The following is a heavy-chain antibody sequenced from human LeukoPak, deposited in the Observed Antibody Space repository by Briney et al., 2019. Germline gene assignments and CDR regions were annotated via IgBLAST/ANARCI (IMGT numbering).Heavy chain of an antibody. CDR2: IYYSGST. CDR1: GGSISSSSYY. V-gene: IGHV4-39*01. CDR3: ARGPLRRFLEWSYPRFDY. Sequence: SETLSLTCTVSGGSISSSSYYWGWIRQPPGKGLEWIGSIYYSGSTYYNPSLTSRVTISVDTSKNQFSLKLSSVTAADTAVYYCARGPLRRFLEWSYPRFDYWGQGTLVTVSS. D-gene: IGHD3-3*01. J-gene: IGHJ4*02.